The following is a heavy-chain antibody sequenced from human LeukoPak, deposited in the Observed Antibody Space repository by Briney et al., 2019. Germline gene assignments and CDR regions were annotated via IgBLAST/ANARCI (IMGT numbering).Heavy chain of an antibody. J-gene: IGHJ3*02. V-gene: IGHV4-4*02. CDR1: GGSISSPTW. D-gene: IGHD5-18*01. CDR2: IYHSGIT. CDR3: ARHTAMAGDAFDI. Sequence: PSGTLSLTCVISGGSISSPTWWSWVRQPPGKGLEWVGEIYHSGITNYNPSLKSRVAVSLDKSKNQFSLRLSSVTAADTAVYYCARHTAMAGDAFDIWGQGTMVTVSS.